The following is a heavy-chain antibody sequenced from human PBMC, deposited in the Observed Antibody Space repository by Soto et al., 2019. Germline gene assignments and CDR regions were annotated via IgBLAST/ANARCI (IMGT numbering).Heavy chain of an antibody. V-gene: IGHV3-30*18. Sequence: VQLVESGGGLVKPGGSLRLSCAASGFTFSSYSMNWVRQAPGKGLEWVAVISYDGSNKYYADSVKGRFTISRDNSKNTLYLQMNSLRAEDTAVYYCAKAGGQEYGMDVWGQGTTVTVSS. D-gene: IGHD6-25*01. CDR3: AKAGGQEYGMDV. J-gene: IGHJ6*02. CDR2: ISYDGSNK. CDR1: GFTFSSYS.